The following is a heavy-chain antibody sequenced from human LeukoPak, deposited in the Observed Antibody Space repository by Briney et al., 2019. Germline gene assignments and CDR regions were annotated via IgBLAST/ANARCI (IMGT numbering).Heavy chain of an antibody. CDR1: NGSISSSSYY. D-gene: IGHD3-10*01. J-gene: IGHJ6*02. V-gene: IGHV4-39*07. Sequence: SETLSLTCTVSNGSISSSSYYWGWIRQPPGEGLEWIGSVYYSGSSHYNPSLKSRVTISVDTSKNQFSLKLSSVTAADTAVYYCARGSPRGFGSSLYPGMDVWGQGTTVTVSS. CDR2: VYYSGSS. CDR3: ARGSPRGFGSSLYPGMDV.